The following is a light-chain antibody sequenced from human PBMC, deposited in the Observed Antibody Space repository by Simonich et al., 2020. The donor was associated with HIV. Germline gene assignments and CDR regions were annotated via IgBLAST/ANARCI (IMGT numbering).Light chain of an antibody. Sequence: EIVMTQSPATLSVSPGERATLSCRASQGVSSNLAWYQQKPGQAPRLLIYGASTSATGIPARFSGSGSGTEFTLTISSMQSEDFAVYYCQQYNNWPPITFGQGTRLEIK. CDR1: QGVSSN. J-gene: IGKJ5*01. CDR3: QQYNNWPPIT. V-gene: IGKV3-15*01. CDR2: GAS.